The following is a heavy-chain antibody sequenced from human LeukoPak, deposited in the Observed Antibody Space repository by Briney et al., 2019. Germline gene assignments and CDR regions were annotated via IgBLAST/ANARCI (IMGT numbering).Heavy chain of an antibody. V-gene: IGHV1-69*06. CDR1: GGTFSSYA. D-gene: IGHD3-10*01. J-gene: IGHJ4*02. CDR3: ARYYYGSGGSLGCFDY. Sequence: ASVKVSCKASGGTFSSYAISWVRQAPGQGLEWMGGIIPIFGTANYAQKFQGRVTITADKSTSTAYMELSSLRSEDTAVYYCARYYYGSGGSLGCFDYWGQGTLVTVSS. CDR2: IIPIFGTA.